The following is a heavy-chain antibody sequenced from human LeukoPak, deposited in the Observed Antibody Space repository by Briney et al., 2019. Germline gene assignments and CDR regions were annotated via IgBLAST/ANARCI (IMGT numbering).Heavy chain of an antibody. Sequence: GGSLRLSCAASGFTFSNYGMHWVRQAPGKGLEWVAVIWNDGSNKYYADSVKGRFTISRDNSKNTLYLQMNSLRAEDTAVYYCARDFSGGYYDFWSGYYPNFGFWGQGTLVTVSS. V-gene: IGHV3-33*01. J-gene: IGHJ4*02. CDR3: ARDFSGGYYDFWSGYYPNFGF. CDR1: GFTFSNYG. D-gene: IGHD3-3*01. CDR2: IWNDGSNK.